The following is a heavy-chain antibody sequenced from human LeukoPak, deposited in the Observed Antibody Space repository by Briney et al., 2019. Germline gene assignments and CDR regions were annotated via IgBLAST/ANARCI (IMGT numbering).Heavy chain of an antibody. CDR3: ARGRTPLYYYGSGSFYDY. V-gene: IGHV4-34*01. D-gene: IGHD3-10*01. CDR2: INHSGST. Sequence: SETLSLTCAVYSGSFSGYYWSWIRQPPGKGLEWIGEINHSGSTNYNPSLKSRVTISVDTSKNQFSLKLSSVTAADTAVYYCARGRTPLYYYGSGSFYDYWGQGTLVTVS. J-gene: IGHJ4*02. CDR1: SGSFSGYY.